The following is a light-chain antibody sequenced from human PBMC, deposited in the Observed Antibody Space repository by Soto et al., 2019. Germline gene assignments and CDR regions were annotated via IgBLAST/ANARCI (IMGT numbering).Light chain of an antibody. Sequence: IQMTQSPSSLSASVLDIFTITFRASQSISSYLNWYQQKPGKAPKLLIYAASSLQSGVPSRFSGSGSGTDFTLTISSLQPEDFATYYCQQSYSTPQTFGQGTKVDIK. CDR1: QSISSY. CDR2: AAS. J-gene: IGKJ1*01. V-gene: IGKV1-39*01. CDR3: QQSYSTPQT.